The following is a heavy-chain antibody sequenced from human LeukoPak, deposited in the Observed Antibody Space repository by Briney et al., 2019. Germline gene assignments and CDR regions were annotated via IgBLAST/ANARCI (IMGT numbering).Heavy chain of an antibody. CDR1: GFTFSSYG. Sequence: GGSLRLSCAASGFTFSSYGMHWVRQAPGKGLEWVAVISYDGSNKYYADSVKGRFTISRDNSKNTLYLQMNSLRAEDTAVYYWAKELTHTRHHWFDPWGQGTLVTVSS. D-gene: IGHD2-15*01. CDR3: AKELTHTRHHWFDP. V-gene: IGHV3-30*18. J-gene: IGHJ5*02. CDR2: ISYDGSNK.